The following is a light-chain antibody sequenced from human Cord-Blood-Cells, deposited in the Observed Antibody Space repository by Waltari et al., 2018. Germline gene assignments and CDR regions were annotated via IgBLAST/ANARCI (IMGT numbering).Light chain of an antibody. J-gene: IGKJ2*01. CDR1: QSISSY. Sequence: DIQMTQSPSSLSASVGDRVTITCRASQSISSYLNWYQQKPGKAPKLLIYAASSLQSGVPSRFSGSGSGTDFXLTISSLQPEDFATYYCQQSYSTPYTFGQGTKLEIK. CDR3: QQSYSTPYT. CDR2: AAS. V-gene: IGKV1-39*01.